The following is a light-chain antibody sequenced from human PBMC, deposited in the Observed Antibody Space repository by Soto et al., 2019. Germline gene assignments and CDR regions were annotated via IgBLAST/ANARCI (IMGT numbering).Light chain of an antibody. CDR3: AAWDDSLNGPGV. V-gene: IGLV1-44*01. Sequence: QSVLTQPPSASGTPGQRVTISCSGSSSNIGSNTVNWYQQLPGTAPKLLIYSNNQRPSGAPDRFSGSKSGTSASLAISGLQSGDEADDYCAAWDDSLNGPGVFGGGTKLTVL. CDR2: SNN. J-gene: IGLJ3*02. CDR1: SSNIGSNT.